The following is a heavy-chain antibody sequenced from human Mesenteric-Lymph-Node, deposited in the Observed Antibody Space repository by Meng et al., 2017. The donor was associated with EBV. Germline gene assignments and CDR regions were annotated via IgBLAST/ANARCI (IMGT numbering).Heavy chain of an antibody. V-gene: IGHV1-18*01. CDR2: ISVYNGNT. CDR3: ARDRQKYYDILTGSSP. J-gene: IGHJ5*02. Sequence: QCHLRQLPPEVKTLGDPVKVSCKASGYTFTTFSINWVRQAPGQGLEWMAWISVYNGNTNYTQNFQGRVTLTTDTSTSTAYMELRSLKSDDTAVYYCARDRQKYYDILTGSSPWGQGTLVTVSS. D-gene: IGHD3-9*01. CDR1: GYTFTTFS.